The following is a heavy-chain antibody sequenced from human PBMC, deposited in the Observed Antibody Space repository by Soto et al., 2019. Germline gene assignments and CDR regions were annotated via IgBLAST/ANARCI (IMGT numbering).Heavy chain of an antibody. Sequence: SETLSLTCAVSGDSISSYFWSWIRQPAGKGLEWIGRVPTSGSTTYNPSLKSRVTMSVDTSKSQFSLKLTSVTAADTAVYYCAREKAVASTGLLAPWGQGTLVTVSS. CDR1: GDSISSYF. D-gene: IGHD6-19*01. V-gene: IGHV4-4*07. CDR3: AREKAVASTGLLAP. J-gene: IGHJ5*02. CDR2: VPTSGST.